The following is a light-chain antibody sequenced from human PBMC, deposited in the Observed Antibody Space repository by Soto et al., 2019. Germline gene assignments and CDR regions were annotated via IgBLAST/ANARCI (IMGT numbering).Light chain of an antibody. CDR3: QQYGSSPPRYT. J-gene: IGKJ2*01. V-gene: IGKV3-20*01. Sequence: EMVLTQSPGTLSLSPGERATLSCRASQSVSSSYLAWYQQKPGQAPRLLIYGASIRATGIPDRFSGSGSGTDFTLTISRLEPEDFAVYYCQQYGSSPPRYTFGQGTKLEIK. CDR1: QSVSSSY. CDR2: GAS.